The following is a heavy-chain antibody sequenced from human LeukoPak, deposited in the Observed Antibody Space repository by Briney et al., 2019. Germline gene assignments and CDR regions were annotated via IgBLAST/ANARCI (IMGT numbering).Heavy chain of an antibody. V-gene: IGHV4-59*01. Sequence: SETLSLTCTVSGGSISSYYWSWIRRPPGKGLEWIGYIYYSGSTNYNPSLKSRVTISVDTSKNQFSLKLSSVTAADTAVYYCARGPEYSYGYFAVAFDIWGQGTMVTVSS. D-gene: IGHD5-18*01. CDR2: IYYSGST. CDR3: ARGPEYSYGYFAVAFDI. CDR1: GGSISSYY. J-gene: IGHJ3*02.